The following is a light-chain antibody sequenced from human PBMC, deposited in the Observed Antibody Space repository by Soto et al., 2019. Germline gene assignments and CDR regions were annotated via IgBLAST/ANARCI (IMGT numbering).Light chain of an antibody. V-gene: IGLV2-14*01. CDR1: SSDVGGYDY. CDR2: EVT. Sequence: QSVLTQPASVSGSPGHSIAISCTGTSSDVGGYDYVSWHQQQPDKAPKLMIYEVTKRPSGVSNRFSGSKSGNTASLTISGLQAEDEADYYCSSHTSGSTRVFGTGTKVTVL. CDR3: SSHTSGSTRV. J-gene: IGLJ1*01.